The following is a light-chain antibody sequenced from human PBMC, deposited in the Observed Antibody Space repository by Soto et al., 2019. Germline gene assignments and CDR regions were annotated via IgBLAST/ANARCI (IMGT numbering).Light chain of an antibody. CDR1: QSVSSSY. CDR2: GAS. Sequence: EIVLTQSPGTLSLSPGERATLSCRASQSVSSSYLAWYQQTPGQAPRLLIYGASSRATGIPDRFSGSGSGTDFTLTISRLEPEDFAVYYCQQYGSSPPSTFGPGTKVDIK. J-gene: IGKJ3*01. V-gene: IGKV3-20*01. CDR3: QQYGSSPPST.